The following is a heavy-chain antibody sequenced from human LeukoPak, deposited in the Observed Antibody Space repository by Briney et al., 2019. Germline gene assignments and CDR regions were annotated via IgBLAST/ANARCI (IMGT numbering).Heavy chain of an antibody. D-gene: IGHD6-19*01. J-gene: IGHJ4*02. CDR1: GGSISSYY. V-gene: IGHV4-59*01. Sequence: SETLSLTCTVSGGSISSYYWSWIRQPPGKGLEWIGYIYYSGSTNYNPSLKSRVTMSVDTSKNQFSLKLSSVTAADTAVYYCARDLYSSGWYLDYWGQGTLVTVSS. CDR3: ARDLYSSGWYLDY. CDR2: IYYSGST.